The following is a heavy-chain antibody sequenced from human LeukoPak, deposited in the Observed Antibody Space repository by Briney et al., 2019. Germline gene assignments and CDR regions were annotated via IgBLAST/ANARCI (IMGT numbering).Heavy chain of an antibody. CDR3: ARELPSTGNWFDP. CDR1: GVPITDDY. J-gene: IGHJ5*02. CDR2: MYYSGDS. Sequence: SETLSLTCNISGVPITDDYWSCIRRAPRGGLEWIGYMYYSGDSNSNPSLEGRVTMSADTSTNQFSLRLTSVTAADTAISYCARELPSTGNWFDPWGQGILVTVSS. V-gene: IGHV4-59*01. D-gene: IGHD1-14*01.